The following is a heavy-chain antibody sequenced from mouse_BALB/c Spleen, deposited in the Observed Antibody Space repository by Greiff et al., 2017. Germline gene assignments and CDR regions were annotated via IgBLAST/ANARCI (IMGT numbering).Heavy chain of an antibody. CDR3: ARLNYYYAMDY. CDR1: GFAFSSYD. Sequence: EVQRVESGGGLVKPGGSLKLSCAASGFAFSSYDMSWVRQTPEKRLEWVAYISSGGGSTYYPDTVKGRFTISRDNAKNTLYLQMSSLKSEDTAMYYCARLNYYYAMDYWGQGTSVTVSS. J-gene: IGHJ4*01. CDR2: ISSGGGST. D-gene: IGHD2-1*01. V-gene: IGHV5-12-1*01.